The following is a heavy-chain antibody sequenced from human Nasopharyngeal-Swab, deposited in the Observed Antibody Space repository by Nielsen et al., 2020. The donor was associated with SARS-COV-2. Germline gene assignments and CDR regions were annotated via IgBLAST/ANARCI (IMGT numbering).Heavy chain of an antibody. CDR2: IGDKAHNYAT. J-gene: IGHJ4*02. Sequence: GESLKISCAASGFIFSESAMHWVRQASGKGLEWVGRIGDKAHNYATTYGASMKGRFTSSRDDSSNTAFLQMDSLKTEDTALYYCTTDFYFDYWGQGALVTVSS. CDR3: TTDFYFDY. CDR1: GFIFSESA. V-gene: IGHV3-73*01.